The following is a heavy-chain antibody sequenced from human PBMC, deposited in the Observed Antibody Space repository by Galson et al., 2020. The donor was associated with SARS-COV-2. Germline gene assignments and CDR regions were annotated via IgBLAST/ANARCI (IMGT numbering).Heavy chain of an antibody. CDR2: VYHSGNT. V-gene: IGHV4-30-4*01. CDR3: ARGNRGFDY. CDR1: GGSLSSGDYY. Sequence: ETSETLSLTCTVSGGSLSSGDYYWSWIRQPPGKGLEWIGHVYHSGNTSYNPSLKSRLTLSVDTSKNLFSLKLRSVTAADTAVYYCARGNRGFDYWGQGVLVTVSS. D-gene: IGHD3-10*01. J-gene: IGHJ4*02.